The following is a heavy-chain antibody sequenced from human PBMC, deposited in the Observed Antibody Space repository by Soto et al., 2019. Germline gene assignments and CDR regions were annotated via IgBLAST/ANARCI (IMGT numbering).Heavy chain of an antibody. Sequence: EVQLVESGGGLVQPGGSLKLSCAASGFTFSDSAIHWVRQAPGKGLEWVGRIRSKPYSYATEYAASVKGRFTISRDESRNTAHLQMNSLKTEDTAVYYCARHVVDYWGQGTLVTVSS. J-gene: IGHJ4*02. CDR3: ARHVVDY. CDR1: GFTFSDSA. V-gene: IGHV3-73*01. D-gene: IGHD2-15*01. CDR2: IRSKPYSYAT.